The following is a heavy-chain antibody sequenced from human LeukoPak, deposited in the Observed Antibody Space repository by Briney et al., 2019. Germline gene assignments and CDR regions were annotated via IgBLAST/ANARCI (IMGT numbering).Heavy chain of an antibody. D-gene: IGHD3-22*01. CDR2: IYYSGST. J-gene: IGHJ4*02. Sequence: SETLSLTCTVSGGSINSYYWSWIRQPPGKGLEWIGYIYYSGSTNYNPSLKSRVTISVDTSKNQFSLKLSSVTAADTAVYYCARTYYDSSGYYFVLDYWGQGTLVTVSS. CDR1: GGSINSYY. CDR3: ARTYYDSSGYYFVLDY. V-gene: IGHV4-59*01.